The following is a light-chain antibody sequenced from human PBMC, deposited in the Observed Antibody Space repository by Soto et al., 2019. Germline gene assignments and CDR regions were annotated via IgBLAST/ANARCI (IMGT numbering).Light chain of an antibody. J-gene: IGKJ1*01. Sequence: EIVLTQSPGTLSLSPGERATLSCRASQSLSRSNLAWFQQRPGQTPRLLIYDASNRATGIPARFSGSGSGTDFTLTISSLEPEDFAVYYCQHRSNWPPWTFGQGTKVDI. CDR2: DAS. V-gene: IGKV3-11*01. CDR1: QSLSRSN. CDR3: QHRSNWPPWT.